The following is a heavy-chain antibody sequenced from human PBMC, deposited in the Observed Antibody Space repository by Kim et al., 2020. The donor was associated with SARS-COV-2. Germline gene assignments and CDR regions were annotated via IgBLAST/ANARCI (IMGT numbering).Heavy chain of an antibody. D-gene: IGHD3-10*01. CDR1: GGSISSGGYY. CDR2: IYYSGST. J-gene: IGHJ3*02. CDR3: ARWEAVGAPGTGYDAFDI. Sequence: SETLSLTCTVSGGSISSGGYYWSWIRQHPGKGLEWIGYIYYSGSTYYNPSLKSRVTISVDTSKNQFSLKLSSVTAADTAVYYCARWEAVGAPGTGYDAFDIWGQGTMVTVSS. V-gene: IGHV4-31*03.